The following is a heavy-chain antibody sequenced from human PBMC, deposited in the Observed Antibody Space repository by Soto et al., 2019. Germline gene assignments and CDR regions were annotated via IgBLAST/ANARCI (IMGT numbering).Heavy chain of an antibody. CDR2: ISFDGSNT. J-gene: IGHJ4*02. D-gene: IGHD6-19*01. V-gene: IGHV3-30-3*01. Sequence: QGQLAESGGGVVQPGRSLRLSCAASGVTISQSAMHWVRQAPGKGLEWVAAISFDGSNTHYADSVEGRVTISRDNSKNTLYLQMNSLRAEDTALYHCATAVAAGGYWGQGTLVTVSS. CDR1: GVTISQSA. CDR3: ATAVAAGGY.